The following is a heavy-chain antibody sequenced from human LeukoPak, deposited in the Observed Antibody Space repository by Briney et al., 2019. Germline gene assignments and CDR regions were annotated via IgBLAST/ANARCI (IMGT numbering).Heavy chain of an antibody. CDR1: GGSIISSYF. Sequence: PSETLSLTCTVSGGSIISSYFWSWIRQPAGKGLEWIGRIYNTGSTDFNPSLKSRVTMSVDTSKNQFSLKLSSGTAADTAVHYCAKYASGSLVVWGQGTLVTVSS. V-gene: IGHV4-4*07. CDR3: AKYASGSLVV. J-gene: IGHJ4*02. CDR2: IYNTGST. D-gene: IGHD3-10*01.